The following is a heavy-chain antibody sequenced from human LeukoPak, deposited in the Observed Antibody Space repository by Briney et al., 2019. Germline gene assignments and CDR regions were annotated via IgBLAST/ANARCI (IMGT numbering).Heavy chain of an antibody. Sequence: SDTLSLTCAVSSGSFSSYYWGWIRQPPGKGLEWIGSIYYSGSTYYNPSLKSRVTISVDTSKNQFSLKLSSVTAADTAVYYCARRWGVHLAFDYWGQGTLVTVSS. V-gene: IGHV4-39*01. D-gene: IGHD1-26*01. CDR3: ARRWGVHLAFDY. J-gene: IGHJ4*02. CDR1: SGSFSSYY. CDR2: IYYSGST.